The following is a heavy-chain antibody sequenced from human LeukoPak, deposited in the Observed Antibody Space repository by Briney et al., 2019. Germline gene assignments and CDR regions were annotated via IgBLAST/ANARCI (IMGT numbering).Heavy chain of an antibody. Sequence: GGSLRLSCAASGFTVSSNYMSWVRQAPGKGLGRVSVIYSGGSTYYADSVKGRFTISRDNSKNTLYPQMNSLSAEDTAVYYCARGEKWELPYFDYWGQGTLVGVSS. CDR3: ARGEKWELPYFDY. V-gene: IGHV3-53*01. CDR1: GFTVSSNY. J-gene: IGHJ4*02. D-gene: IGHD1-26*01. CDR2: IYSGGST.